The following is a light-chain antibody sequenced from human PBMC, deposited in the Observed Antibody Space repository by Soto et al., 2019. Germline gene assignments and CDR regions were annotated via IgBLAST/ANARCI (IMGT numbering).Light chain of an antibody. CDR1: QSINTY. CDR2: AAS. CDR3: QQISNTPRT. Sequence: DIQMTQSPSSLSASVGNRVTITCRASQSINTYLNWYQQKPGKAPKLLIFAASSLQSGVPSRFSGSGSGTDFTLTISSLQPEDFATYYCQQISNTPRTFGQGTKVEIK. J-gene: IGKJ1*01. V-gene: IGKV1-39*01.